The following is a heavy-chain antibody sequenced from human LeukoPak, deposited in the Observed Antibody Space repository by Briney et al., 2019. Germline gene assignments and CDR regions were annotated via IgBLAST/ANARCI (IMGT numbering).Heavy chain of an antibody. CDR3: AKGPYSSSYPANWFDP. CDR1: GFTFSSYG. V-gene: IGHV3-30*18. D-gene: IGHD6-13*01. Sequence: PGGSLRLSCAASGFTFSSYGMHWVRQAPGKGLEWVAVISYDGSNKYYADSVKGRFTISRDNSRDTLYLQMNTLRAEDTAVYYCAKGPYSSSYPANWFDPWGQGTLVTVSS. CDR2: ISYDGSNK. J-gene: IGHJ5*02.